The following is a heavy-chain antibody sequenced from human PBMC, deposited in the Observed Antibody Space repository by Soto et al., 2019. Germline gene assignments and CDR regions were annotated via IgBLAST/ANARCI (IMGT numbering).Heavy chain of an antibody. CDR2: INPSGGST. D-gene: IGHD5-18*01. CDR1: GYTFTSYY. J-gene: IGHJ4*02. V-gene: IGHV1-46*01. Sequence: GASVKVSCKASGYTFTSYYMHWVRQAPGQGLEWMGIINPSGGSTSYAQKFQGRVTMTRDTSTSTAYMELSSLRSEDTAVYYCARDPPLQLGWDYWGQGTLVTVSS. CDR3: ARDPPLQLGWDY.